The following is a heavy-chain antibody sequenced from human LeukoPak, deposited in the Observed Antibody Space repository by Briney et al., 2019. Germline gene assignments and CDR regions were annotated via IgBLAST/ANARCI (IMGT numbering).Heavy chain of an antibody. Sequence: GGSLRLSCAASGFTVSSNYMSWVRQAPGKGLEWVSSISSSSSYIYYADSVKGRFTISRDNAKNSLYLQMNSLRAEDTAVYCARSRGSGSYYGAYWGQGTLVTVSS. CDR3: ARSRGSGSYYGAY. J-gene: IGHJ4*02. CDR2: ISSSSSYI. CDR1: GFTVSSNY. D-gene: IGHD1-26*01. V-gene: IGHV3-21*01.